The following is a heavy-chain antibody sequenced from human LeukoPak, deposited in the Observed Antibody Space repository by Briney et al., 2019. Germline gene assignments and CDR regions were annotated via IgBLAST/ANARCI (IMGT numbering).Heavy chain of an antibody. V-gene: IGHV3-13*01. J-gene: IGHJ4*02. Sequence: GGSLRLSCAASGFTFSSYDMHWVRQATGKGLEWVSAIGTAGDTYYPGSVKGRFTISRENAKNSLYLQMNSLRAGDTAVYYCARDVGGTFDYWGREPWSPSPQ. CDR1: GFTFSSYD. D-gene: IGHD1-26*01. CDR3: ARDVGGTFDY. CDR2: IGTAGDT.